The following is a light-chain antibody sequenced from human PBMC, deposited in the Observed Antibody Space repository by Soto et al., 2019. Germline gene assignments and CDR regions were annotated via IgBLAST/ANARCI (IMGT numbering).Light chain of an antibody. J-gene: IGLJ3*02. CDR3: SSYTTPSTLGV. CDR2: EVS. CDR1: SSDIGGFNY. V-gene: IGLV2-14*01. Sequence: QSALTQPASVSGSPGQSITISCTGTSSDIGGFNYVSWYQQHPGTAPKLIIYEVSNRPSGISNRFSGSKSGNTASLTISGLQAEDEADYYCSSYTTPSTLGVFGGGTKVTVL.